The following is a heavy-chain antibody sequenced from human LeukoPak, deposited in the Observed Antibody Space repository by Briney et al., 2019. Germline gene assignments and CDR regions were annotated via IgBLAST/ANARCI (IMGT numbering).Heavy chain of an antibody. Sequence: PSETLSLTCTVSGGSISSYYWSWIRQSPGKGLEWIGSIYYSGSAYYNPSLKSRLTISVDTSKNQFSLKLTSVTAADTAVYYCARCITMVRGVIRPPDYWGQGTLVTVSS. J-gene: IGHJ4*02. CDR1: GGSISSYY. D-gene: IGHD3-10*01. CDR2: IYYSGSA. V-gene: IGHV4-39*01. CDR3: ARCITMVRGVIRPPDY.